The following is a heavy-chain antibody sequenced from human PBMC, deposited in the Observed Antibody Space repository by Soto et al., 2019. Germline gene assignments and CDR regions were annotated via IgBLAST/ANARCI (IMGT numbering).Heavy chain of an antibody. J-gene: IGHJ4*02. CDR2: ISSTTNYI. CDR3: ATESEDLTSNFDY. Sequence: GGSLRLSGAASGFTFTRYSMNWGRQSPGKGLEWVSSISSTTNYIYYGDSMKARFTTSRDNAKNSLYLEMNSLSAEDTAVYYCATESEDLTSNFDYWGQGTLVTVSS. V-gene: IGHV3-21*06. CDR1: GFTFTRYS.